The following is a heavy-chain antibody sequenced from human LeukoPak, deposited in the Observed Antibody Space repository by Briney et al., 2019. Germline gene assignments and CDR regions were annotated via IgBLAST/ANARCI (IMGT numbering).Heavy chain of an antibody. V-gene: IGHV3-23*01. J-gene: IGHJ3*02. D-gene: IGHD2-2*01. CDR1: GFTFSSYA. Sequence: PGGSLRLSCAASGFTFSSYAMSWVRQAPGKGLEWASAISGSGGSTYYADSVKGRFTISRDNSKNTLYLQMNSLRAEDTAVYYCAKDLGYCSSTSCPGAFDIWGQGTMVTVSS. CDR2: ISGSGGST. CDR3: AKDLGYCSSTSCPGAFDI.